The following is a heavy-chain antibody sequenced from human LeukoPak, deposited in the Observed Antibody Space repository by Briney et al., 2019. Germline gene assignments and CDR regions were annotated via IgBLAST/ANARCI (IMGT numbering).Heavy chain of an antibody. D-gene: IGHD4-17*01. CDR2: ISYDGSNK. CDR3: ARDGDYGDYTLILRY. V-gene: IGHV3-30*04. Sequence: GGSLRLSCAASGFTFSSYAMHWVRQAPGKGLEWVAVISYDGSNKYYADSVKGRFTISRDNSKNTPYLQMNSLRAEDTAVYYCARDGDYGDYTLILRYWGQGTLVTVSS. J-gene: IGHJ4*02. CDR1: GFTFSSYA.